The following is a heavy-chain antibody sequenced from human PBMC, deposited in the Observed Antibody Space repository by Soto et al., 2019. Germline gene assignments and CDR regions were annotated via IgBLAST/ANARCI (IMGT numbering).Heavy chain of an antibody. V-gene: IGHV1-69*13. J-gene: IGHJ6*02. CDR1: GGTFSSYA. CDR2: IIPIFGTA. CDR3: AGRSTSCQLCYYSYGMDV. D-gene: IGHD2-2*01. Sequence: SVKVSFKASGGTFSSYAISWVRQAPGQGLEWMGGIIPIFGTANYAQKFQGRVTITADESTSTAYMELSSLRSEDTAVYYCAGRSTSCQLCYYSYGMDVWGQGTTVTVSS.